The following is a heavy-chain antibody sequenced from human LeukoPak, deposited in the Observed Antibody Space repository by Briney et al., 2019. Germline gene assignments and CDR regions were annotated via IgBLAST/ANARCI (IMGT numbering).Heavy chain of an antibody. CDR1: GYTFTGYY. CDR2: INPNSGGT. CDR3: ARDPIAARPGNWFDP. D-gene: IGHD6-6*01. Sequence: ASVKVFCKASGYTFTGYYMHWVRQAPGQGLEWMGWINPNSGGTNYAQKFQGRVTTTRDTSISTAYMELSRLRSDDTAVYYCARDPIAARPGNWFDPWGQGTLVTVSS. J-gene: IGHJ5*02. V-gene: IGHV1-2*02.